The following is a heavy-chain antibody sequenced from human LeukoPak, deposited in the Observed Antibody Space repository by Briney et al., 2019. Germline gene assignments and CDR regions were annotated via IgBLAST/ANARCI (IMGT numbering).Heavy chain of an antibody. D-gene: IGHD6-13*01. Sequence: SETLSLTCTVSGGSISAYYWSWIRQPPGKGLEWIGYIHYSGTTNYYPSLKSRVTIALDTSKNQFSLKLNSVTAADTAVYYCAVAYSSSWYYFDYWGQGTLVTVSS. CDR2: IHYSGTT. J-gene: IGHJ4*02. CDR3: AVAYSSSWYYFDY. V-gene: IGHV4-59*01. CDR1: GGSISAYY.